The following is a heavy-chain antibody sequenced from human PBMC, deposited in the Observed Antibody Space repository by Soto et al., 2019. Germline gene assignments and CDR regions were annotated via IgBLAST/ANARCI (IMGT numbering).Heavy chain of an antibody. CDR1: GFYSNNYG. Sequence: GGSLRLSCAVSGFYSNNYGINWVRQAPGTGLEWVSSVSKSDYTYYSDSVKGRFTISRDNAKNSVSLQMNSLRAEDTAVYYCAREDSIIIPTVSDFWGQGTLVTVSS. V-gene: IGHV3-21*01. CDR3: AREDSIIIPTVSDF. D-gene: IGHD2-2*01. J-gene: IGHJ4*02. CDR2: VSKSDYT.